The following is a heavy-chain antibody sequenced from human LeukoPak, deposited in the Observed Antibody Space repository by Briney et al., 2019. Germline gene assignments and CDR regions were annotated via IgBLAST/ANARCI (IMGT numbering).Heavy chain of an antibody. CDR1: GLTFSSYG. J-gene: IGHJ4*02. D-gene: IGHD3-22*01. CDR2: IWYDGSNK. Sequence: GGSLRLSCAASGLTFSSYGMHWVRQAPGKGLEWVAVIWYDGSNKYYADSVKGRFTVSRDNSKNTLYLQMNSLRAEDTAVYYCSVMHRYYDGSGYWVQWGQGTLVTVSS. CDR3: SVMHRYYDGSGYWVQ. V-gene: IGHV3-33*01.